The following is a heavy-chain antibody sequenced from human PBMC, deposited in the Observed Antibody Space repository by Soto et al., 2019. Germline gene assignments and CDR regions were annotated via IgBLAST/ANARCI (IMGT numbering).Heavy chain of an antibody. J-gene: IGHJ4*02. CDR1: GASMWRYY. V-gene: IGHV4-59*01. D-gene: IGHD3-10*01. CDR2: ISDSGSS. Sequence: SETLSLTCTVSGASMWRYYWSWIRQSPGKGLEWIGYISDSGSSNYSPSLRSRVTISLDTSKSQFSLKLSAVTVADTAVYYCARVDYYGAGTYLFDYWGPGTLVTVSS. CDR3: ARVDYYGAGTYLFDY.